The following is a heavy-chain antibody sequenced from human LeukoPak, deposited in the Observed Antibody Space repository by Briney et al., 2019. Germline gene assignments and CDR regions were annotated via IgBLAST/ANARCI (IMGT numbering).Heavy chain of an antibody. CDR2: INHSGST. V-gene: IGHV4-34*01. J-gene: IGHJ3*01. CDR3: ARIVAWYDAFDV. CDR1: GGSFSGYY. Sequence: SETLSLTCAVYGGSFSGYYWSWIRQPPGKGLEWIGEINHSGSTNYNPSLKSRVTLSVDTSKNQFSLKLSSVTAADTAVYYCARIVAWYDAFDVWGQGTMVTVSS. D-gene: IGHD5-12*01.